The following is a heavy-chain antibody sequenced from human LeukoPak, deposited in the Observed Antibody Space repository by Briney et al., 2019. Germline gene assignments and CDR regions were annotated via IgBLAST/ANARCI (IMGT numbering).Heavy chain of an antibody. CDR3: VKDGHSVTIFDY. CDR1: GFTFSSYA. V-gene: IGHV3-30*18. CDR2: ISFDGRNK. D-gene: IGHD4-17*01. Sequence: GGSLRLSCAASGFTFSSYAMSWVRQAPGKGLEWVAVISFDGRNKYFGDSVKGRFSISRDNSKNTLSLQMNSLRPEDTAVYYCVKDGHSVTIFDYWGRGTLVTVSS. J-gene: IGHJ4*02.